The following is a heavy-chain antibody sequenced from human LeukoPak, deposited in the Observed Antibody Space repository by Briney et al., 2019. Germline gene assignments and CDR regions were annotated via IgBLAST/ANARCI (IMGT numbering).Heavy chain of an antibody. D-gene: IGHD6-6*01. CDR3: ARSFSAYSSSPFDY. CDR2: ISSSGSTI. CDR1: GFTFSSYE. Sequence: GGSLRLSCAASGFTFSSYEMNWVRQAPGKGLEWVSYISSSGSTIYYADSVKGRFTISRDSAKNSLYLQMNSLRAEDTAVYYCARSFSAYSSSPFDYWGQGTLVTVSS. V-gene: IGHV3-48*03. J-gene: IGHJ4*02.